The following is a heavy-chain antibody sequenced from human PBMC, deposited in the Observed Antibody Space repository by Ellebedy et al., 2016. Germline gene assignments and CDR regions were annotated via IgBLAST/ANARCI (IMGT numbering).Heavy chain of an antibody. CDR3: AKIRGYSYGYAE. Sequence: GESLKISXAAFGFRFDYYAMNWVRQAPGKRPEWVAAISGDGGGTEYADSVEGRFTVSRDNSKNTLYLEMNTLRADDTAVYYCAKIRGYSYGYAEWGQGTLVTVSS. V-gene: IGHV3-23*01. CDR2: ISGDGGGT. D-gene: IGHD5-18*01. CDR1: GFRFDYYA. J-gene: IGHJ4*02.